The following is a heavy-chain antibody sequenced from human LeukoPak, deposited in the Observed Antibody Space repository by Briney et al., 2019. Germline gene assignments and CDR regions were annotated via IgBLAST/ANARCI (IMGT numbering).Heavy chain of an antibody. CDR3: TSYGSGIDY. V-gene: IGHV3-15*01. J-gene: IGHJ4*02. D-gene: IGHD3-10*01. CDR1: GFTFSNAW. CDR2: IKSKTDGGTT. Sequence: GGSLRLSCAASGFTFSNAWMSWVRQAPGKGLEWAGRIKSKTDGGTTDYAAPVKGRFTISRDDSKNTLYLQMNSLKTEDTAVYYCTSYGSGIDYWGQGTLVTVSS.